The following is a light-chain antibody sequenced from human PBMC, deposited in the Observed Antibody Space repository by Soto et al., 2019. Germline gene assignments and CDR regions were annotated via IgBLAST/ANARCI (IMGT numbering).Light chain of an antibody. Sequence: QSVLTQPPSVSAAPGQKVTVSCSGSTSNIGNNYASWYQKFPGTAPKLVIYDNNKRPSGIPDRFSGPKSGTSATLGITGLQTGDEADYYCATWDSSLSAVVFGGGTKLTVL. J-gene: IGLJ2*01. CDR1: TSNIGNNY. V-gene: IGLV1-51*01. CDR2: DNN. CDR3: ATWDSSLSAVV.